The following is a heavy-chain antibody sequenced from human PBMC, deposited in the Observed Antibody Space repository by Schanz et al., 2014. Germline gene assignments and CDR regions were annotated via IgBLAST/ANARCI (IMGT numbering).Heavy chain of an antibody. CDR3: VRAPHYGSGRRLDY. D-gene: IGHD3-10*01. Sequence: QVQLVQSGAEVKKPGASVKVYCKASGYTFTTYYLHWVRQAPGQGLELMGIINPTGGSTTYAEKFLGRVTMTSDTSTSTVYMELSRLRSEDMAVYYCVRAPHYGSGRRLDYWGQGTLVTVSS. CDR2: INPTGGST. V-gene: IGHV1-46*03. CDR1: GYTFTTYY. J-gene: IGHJ4*02.